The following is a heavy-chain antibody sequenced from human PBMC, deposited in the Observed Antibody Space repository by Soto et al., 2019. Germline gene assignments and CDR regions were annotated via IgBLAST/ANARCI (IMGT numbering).Heavy chain of an antibody. CDR1: GFPFGTYW. Sequence: AVGSLRLSCAASGFPFGTYWMHWVRQAPGKGPVWVSRINNDGSTTRYADSVKGRFTISRDNAKNTLYLQMNSLRAEDTAVYYCASQGLYYYGLDVWGQGTTVTVSS. V-gene: IGHV3-74*01. J-gene: IGHJ6*02. CDR3: ASQGLYYYGLDV. CDR2: INNDGSTT.